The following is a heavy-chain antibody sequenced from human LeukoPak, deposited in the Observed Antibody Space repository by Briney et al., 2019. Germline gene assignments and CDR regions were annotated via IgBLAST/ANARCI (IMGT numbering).Heavy chain of an antibody. Sequence: GGSLRLSCAASGSAFSGYEMNWVRQAPGKGLEWISYISTTGRTIYYADSVKGRFTISRDNAKNSLYLRMNSLSAEDTAVYYCARGDDYGDSLVAYWGQGTLVTVSS. CDR3: ARGDDYGDSLVAY. D-gene: IGHD4-17*01. J-gene: IGHJ4*02. V-gene: IGHV3-48*03. CDR2: ISTTGRTI. CDR1: GSAFSGYE.